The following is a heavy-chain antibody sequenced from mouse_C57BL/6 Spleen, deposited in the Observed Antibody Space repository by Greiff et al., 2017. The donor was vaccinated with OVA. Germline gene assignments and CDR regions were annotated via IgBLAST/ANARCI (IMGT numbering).Heavy chain of an antibody. CDR2: INPNNGGT. Sequence: VQLKQSGPELVKPGASVKISCKASGYTFTDYYMNWVKQSHGKSLEWIGDINPNNGGTSYNQKFKGKATLTVDKSSSTAYMELRSLTSEDSAVYYCARGDSKSDFDYWGQGTTLTVSS. D-gene: IGHD2-5*01. V-gene: IGHV1-26*01. J-gene: IGHJ2*01. CDR1: GYTFTDYY. CDR3: ARGDSKSDFDY.